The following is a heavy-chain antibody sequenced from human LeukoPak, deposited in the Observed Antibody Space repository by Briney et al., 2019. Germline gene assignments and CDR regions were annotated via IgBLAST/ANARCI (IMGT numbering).Heavy chain of an antibody. Sequence: GASEKVSCKASGGTFSTFTINWVRQAPGQGLEWMGGIIPIFGTAYYAQHFQGRVTITADESASTAYMEVRSLRSEDTAVYYCARDRGYCTRTNCYRGWFDPWGQGTLVTVSS. CDR2: IIPIFGTA. J-gene: IGHJ5*02. D-gene: IGHD2-2*02. V-gene: IGHV1-69*13. CDR3: ARDRGYCTRTNCYRGWFDP. CDR1: GGTFSTFT.